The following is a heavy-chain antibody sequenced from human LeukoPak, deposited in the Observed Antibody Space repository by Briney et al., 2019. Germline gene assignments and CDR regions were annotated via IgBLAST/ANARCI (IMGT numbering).Heavy chain of an antibody. CDR1: GDSVSSNSAA. V-gene: IGHV6-1*01. Sequence: SQTLSLTCAISGDSVSSNSAAWNWIRQSPSRGLEWLGRTYYRSKWYNDYAVSVKSRITINPDTSKNQFPLQLNSVTPEDTAVYYCARDPRNSGSYWGEWYFDYWGQGTLVTVSS. CDR2: TYYRSKWYN. J-gene: IGHJ4*02. D-gene: IGHD1-26*01. CDR3: ARDPRNSGSYWGEWYFDY.